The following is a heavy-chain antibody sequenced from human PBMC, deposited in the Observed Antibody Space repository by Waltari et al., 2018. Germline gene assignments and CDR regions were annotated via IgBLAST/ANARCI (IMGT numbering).Heavy chain of an antibody. CDR1: GLTFSNYE. J-gene: IGHJ4*02. Sequence: EVQLVESGGGVVQTGGSLRRSCRASGLTFSNYEMNWVRQAPGKGLEWIASISSRLNTIYYADSVKGRFTISRDNAKNSLHLQMNSLRAEDTAVYYCATRYGSSSMDYWGQGTLVTVSS. V-gene: IGHV3-48*03. CDR3: ATRYGSSSMDY. CDR2: ISSRLNTI. D-gene: IGHD6-6*01.